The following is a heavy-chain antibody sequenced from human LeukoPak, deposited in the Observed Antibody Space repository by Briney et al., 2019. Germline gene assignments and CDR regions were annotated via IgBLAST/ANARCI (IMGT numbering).Heavy chain of an antibody. CDR2: IYSGGST. CDR3: ARERRAAASD. Sequence: GGSLRLSCAASGFTVSSNYMSWVRQAPGKGLEWVSVIYSGGSTYYAGSVKGRFTISRDNSKNTLYLQMNSLRAEDTAVYYCARERRAAASDWGQGTLVTVSS. CDR1: GFTVSSNY. V-gene: IGHV3-66*01. D-gene: IGHD6-13*01. J-gene: IGHJ4*02.